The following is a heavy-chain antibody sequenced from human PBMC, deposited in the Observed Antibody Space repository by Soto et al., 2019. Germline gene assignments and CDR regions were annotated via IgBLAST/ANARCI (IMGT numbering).Heavy chain of an antibody. CDR2: IKQDGSEK. J-gene: IGHJ4*02. V-gene: IGHV3-7*01. CDR1: GFTFSSYW. Sequence: GGSLRLSCAASGFTFSSYWMSWVRQAPGKGLEWVANIKQDGSEKYYVDSVKGRFTISRDNAKNSLYLQMNSLRAEDTAVYYCARVVPNYYDSSGPFDYWGQGTLVTVSS. D-gene: IGHD3-22*01. CDR3: ARVVPNYYDSSGPFDY.